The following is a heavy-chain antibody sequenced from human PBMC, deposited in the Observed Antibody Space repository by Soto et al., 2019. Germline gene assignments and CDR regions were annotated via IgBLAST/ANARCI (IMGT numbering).Heavy chain of an antibody. D-gene: IGHD6-19*01. CDR1: GGSISGSDW. J-gene: IGHJ4*02. CDR2: IYHIGNT. Sequence: QVQLQESGPGLVKPSGTLSLTCAVSGGSISGSDWWSWIRQPPGKGLEWIGEIYHIGNTNYNPSLKSRVTISVDKSKSQFSLRLSSVPAADTAVYYCARIPADLAVAANWGQGTLVTVSS. CDR3: ARIPADLAVAAN. V-gene: IGHV4-4*02.